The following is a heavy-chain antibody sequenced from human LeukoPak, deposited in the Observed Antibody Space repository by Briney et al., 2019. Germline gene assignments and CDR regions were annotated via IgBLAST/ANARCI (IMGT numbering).Heavy chain of an antibody. CDR2: IWYDGSNK. CDR1: GFTFSDYG. J-gene: IGHJ5*02. D-gene: IGHD3-3*01. CDR3: ARDELRFLEWSGYDP. Sequence: PGRSLRLSRAASGFTFSDYGVHWVRQAPGKGLEWVAVIWYDGSNKYYADSVKGRFTISRDNSKNTLYLQMNSLRAEDTAVYYCARDELRFLEWSGYDPWGQGTLVTVSS. V-gene: IGHV3-33*08.